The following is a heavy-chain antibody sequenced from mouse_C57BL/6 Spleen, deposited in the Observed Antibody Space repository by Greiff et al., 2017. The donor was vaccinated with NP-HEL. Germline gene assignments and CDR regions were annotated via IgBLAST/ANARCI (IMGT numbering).Heavy chain of an antibody. CDR3: ARGGSYSSGSKDYFDY. CDR2: IDPSDSET. Sequence: QVQLQQPGAELVRPGSSVKLSCKASGYTFTSYWMHWVKQRPIQGLEWIGNIDPSDSETHYNQKFKDKATLTVAKSSSTAYMQLSSLTSEDSAVYYCARGGSYSSGSKDYFDYWGQGTTLTVSS. D-gene: IGHD1-1*01. CDR1: GYTFTSYW. J-gene: IGHJ2*01. V-gene: IGHV1-52*01.